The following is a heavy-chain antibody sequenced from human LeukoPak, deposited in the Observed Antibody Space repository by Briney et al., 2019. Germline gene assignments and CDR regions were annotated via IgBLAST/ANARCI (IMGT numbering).Heavy chain of an antibody. CDR3: AKADYGSGQYYFDY. CDR2: ISGSGGST. Sequence: GGSLRLSCAASGFTFSSYAMSWVRQAPGKGLEWVSAISGSGGSTYYADSVKGRFTISRDNSKNALYLQMNSLRAEDTAVYYCAKADYGSGQYYFDYWGQGTLVTVSS. CDR1: GFTFSSYA. D-gene: IGHD4-17*01. J-gene: IGHJ4*02. V-gene: IGHV3-23*01.